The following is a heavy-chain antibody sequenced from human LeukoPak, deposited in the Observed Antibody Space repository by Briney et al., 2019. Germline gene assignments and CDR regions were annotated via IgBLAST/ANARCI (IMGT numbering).Heavy chain of an antibody. V-gene: IGHV1-3*01. CDR3: ARNTVRVTTLMY. CDR1: GYTFTSYA. Sequence: ASVKVSCKASGYTFTSYAMHWVRQAPGQRLEWMGWINAGNGNTKYSQKFQGRVTITRDISASTAYMELSSLRSEDTAVYYCARNTVRVTTLMYWGQGTLVTVSS. CDR2: INAGNGNT. D-gene: IGHD4-17*01. J-gene: IGHJ4*02.